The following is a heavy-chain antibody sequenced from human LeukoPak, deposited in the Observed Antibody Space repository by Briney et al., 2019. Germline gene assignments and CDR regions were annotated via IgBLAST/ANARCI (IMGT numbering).Heavy chain of an antibody. CDR2: MNANSGNT. J-gene: IGHJ5*02. D-gene: IGHD3-22*01. CDR1: GYTFTRHD. CDR3: ARDSAGYYDSSGIEP. Sequence: ASVKVSCKASGYTFTRHDIDWVRQVAGQGLEWMGRMNANSGNTGYAQKFQGRITFTRDTSINTAYMELSSLTSEDTAVYYCARDSAGYYDSSGIEPWGQGTLVTVSS. V-gene: IGHV1-8*03.